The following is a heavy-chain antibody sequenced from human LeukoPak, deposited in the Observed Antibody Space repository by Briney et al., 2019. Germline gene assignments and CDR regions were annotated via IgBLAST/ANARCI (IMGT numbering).Heavy chain of an antibody. CDR2: IYPGDSDT. Sequence: GESLMISCKGSGYSFTNWIGWVRQMPGKALEWMGVIYPGDSDTRYSPSFRGQVTISVDKSVSTAYLQWSSLKASDTAMYYCARPWGDGYNYADYWGQGTLVTVSS. V-gene: IGHV5-51*03. CDR1: GYSFTNW. CDR3: ARPWGDGYNYADY. J-gene: IGHJ4*02. D-gene: IGHD5-24*01.